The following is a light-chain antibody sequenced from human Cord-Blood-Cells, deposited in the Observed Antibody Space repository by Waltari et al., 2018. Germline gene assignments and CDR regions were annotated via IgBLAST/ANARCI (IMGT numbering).Light chain of an antibody. CDR1: SSDVGSYTR. CDR3: SSYTSSSTVV. CDR2: EVS. Sequence: QSALTQPPSVSGSPGQSVTIPCTGTSSDVGSYTRVSWYQQPPGTAPKLMIYEVSNRPSGVPDRFSGSKSGNTASLTISGLQAEDEADYYCSSYTSSSTVVFCGGTKLTVL. J-gene: IGLJ2*01. V-gene: IGLV2-18*02.